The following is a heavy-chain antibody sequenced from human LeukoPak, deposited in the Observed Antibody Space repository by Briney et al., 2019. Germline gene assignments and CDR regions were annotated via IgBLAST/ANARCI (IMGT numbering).Heavy chain of an antibody. CDR2: ISGSGGST. CDR3: AKSSWDRFDAFDI. CDR1: GFTFSSYA. V-gene: IGHV3-23*01. D-gene: IGHD2-2*01. Sequence: HTGGSLRLSCAASGFTFSSYAMSWVRQAPRKGLEWVSSISGSGGSTDYADSVKGRFTISRDNSKNTLNLEVNSLRAEDTAVYYCAKSSWDRFDAFDIWGQGTMVTVSS. J-gene: IGHJ3*02.